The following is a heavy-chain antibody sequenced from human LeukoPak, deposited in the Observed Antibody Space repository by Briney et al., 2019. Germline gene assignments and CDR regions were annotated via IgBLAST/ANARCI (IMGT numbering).Heavy chain of an antibody. CDR1: GYTFTGYY. CDR2: INPNSGGT. D-gene: IGHD3-10*01. J-gene: IGHJ6*03. V-gene: IGHV1-2*02. CDR3: ARGPRITMVRGARIYYMDV. Sequence: ASVKVSCKASGYTFTGYYMHWVRQAPGQGLEWMGWINPNSGGTNYAQEFQGRVTMTRDTSISTAYMELSRLRSDDTAVYYCARGPRITMVRGARIYYMDVWGKGTTVTISS.